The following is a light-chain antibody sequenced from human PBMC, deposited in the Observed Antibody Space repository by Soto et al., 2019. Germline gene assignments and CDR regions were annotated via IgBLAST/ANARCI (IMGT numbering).Light chain of an antibody. CDR1: QSINGW. CDR3: QQYNSYFFT. Sequence: DIQMTQSPSTLSASVGDRVNITCRASQSINGWLAWYQQKPGKAPKLLISRASDLQTGVPSRFSGTGSGTXXTLXIXSLQTDDFATYYCQQYNSYFFTFGPGTKVDVK. V-gene: IGKV1-5*03. J-gene: IGKJ3*01. CDR2: RAS.